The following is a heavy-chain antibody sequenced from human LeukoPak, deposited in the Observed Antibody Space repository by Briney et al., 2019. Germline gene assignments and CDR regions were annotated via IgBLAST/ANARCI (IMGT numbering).Heavy chain of an antibody. Sequence: ASVKVSCKASGYTFTSYDINWVRQATGQGLEWMGWVNPNSGNTGYAQKFQGRVTMTRNTSISTAYMELSSLRSEDTAVYYCARGLEDFWSGYYFPYYYYYGMDVWGQGTTVTVSS. CDR3: ARGLEDFWSGYYFPYYYYYGMDV. CDR1: GYTFTSYD. CDR2: VNPNSGNT. J-gene: IGHJ6*02. V-gene: IGHV1-8*01. D-gene: IGHD3-3*01.